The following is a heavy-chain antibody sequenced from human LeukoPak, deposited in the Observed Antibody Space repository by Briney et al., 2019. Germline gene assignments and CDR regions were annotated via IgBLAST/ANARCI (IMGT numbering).Heavy chain of an antibody. Sequence: SETLSLTCTVSGGSISSGSYYWSWIRQPAGKGLEWIGRIYTSGSTNYNPSLKSRVTISVDTSKNQFSLKLSSVTAADTAVYYCARHVPQWELPRCWFDPWGQGTLVTVSS. CDR3: ARHVPQWELPRCWFDP. V-gene: IGHV4-61*02. CDR1: GGSISSGSYY. D-gene: IGHD1-26*01. CDR2: IYTSGST. J-gene: IGHJ5*02.